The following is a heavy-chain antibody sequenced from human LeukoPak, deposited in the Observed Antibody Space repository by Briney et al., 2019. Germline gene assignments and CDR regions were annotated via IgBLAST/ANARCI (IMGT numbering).Heavy chain of an antibody. CDR3: ARPWRCVGSVSSSCYTYFDP. D-gene: IGHD2-2*02. J-gene: IGHJ5*02. V-gene: IGHV3-7*01. CDR1: GFTFSTCW. CDR2: INQDGSET. Sequence: PGGSLRLSCAVSGFTFSTCWMSWVRQALGKGLEWVANINQDGSETLYMDSVKGRFTISRDNAKNALFLQMNSLRTEDTALYYCARPWRCVGSVSSSCYTYFDPWGQGTLVTVSS.